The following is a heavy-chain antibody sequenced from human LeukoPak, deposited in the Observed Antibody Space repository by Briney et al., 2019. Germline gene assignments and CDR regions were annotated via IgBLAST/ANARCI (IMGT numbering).Heavy chain of an antibody. CDR1: GFTFSSYG. J-gene: IGHJ4*02. CDR3: AKETAGGGNFDY. V-gene: IGHV3-30*18. CDR2: ISYDGSNK. D-gene: IGHD3-16*01. Sequence: PGRSLRLSCAASGFTFSSYGMHWVRQAPGKGLEWVAVISYDGSNKYYADSVKGRFTISRDNSKNTLYLQMNSLRAEDTAVYYCAKETAGGGNFDYWGQGTLVTVSS.